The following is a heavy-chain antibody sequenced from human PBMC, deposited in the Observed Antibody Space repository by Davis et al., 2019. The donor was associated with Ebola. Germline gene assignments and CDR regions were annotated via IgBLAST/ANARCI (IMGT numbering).Heavy chain of an antibody. D-gene: IGHD4-23*01. V-gene: IGHV3-7*01. J-gene: IGHJ4*02. Sequence: GESLKISCAASGFTFSNLWMTWVRQAPGKGLEWVATIKPDGSDTNYVDSVKGRFTISRDNAKKSLYLQMNTLKAEDTGVHFCARTTVADYWGQGTLVTVSS. CDR1: GFTFSNLW. CDR3: ARTTVADY. CDR2: IKPDGSDT.